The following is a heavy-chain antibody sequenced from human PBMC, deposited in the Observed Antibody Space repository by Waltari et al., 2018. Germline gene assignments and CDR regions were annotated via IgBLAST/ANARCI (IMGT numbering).Heavy chain of an antibody. CDR2: IYYSGST. J-gene: IGHJ4*02. CDR3: ARLDSRSGSYYFDY. CDR1: GGSISSSHYY. Sequence: QLQLQESGPGLVKPSETMSLTCTVSGGSISSSHYYWGWIRHPPGKGLEWIGNIYYSGSTYYNPSLKSRVTIYIDTSKNQFSLKLSSVTAADTAVYFCARLDSRSGSYYFDYWGQGTLVTVSS. D-gene: IGHD1-26*01. V-gene: IGHV4-39*01.